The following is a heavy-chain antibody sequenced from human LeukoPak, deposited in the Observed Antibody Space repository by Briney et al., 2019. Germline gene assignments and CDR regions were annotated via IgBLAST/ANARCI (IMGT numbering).Heavy chain of an antibody. V-gene: IGHV3-23*01. CDR1: GFTFSSYG. Sequence: GGSLRLSCAASGFTFSSYGMNWVRQAPGKGLEWVSTISGSGTSTYYADSVKGRFTISRDNSKNTLYLQMNSLRAEDTAVYYCARDTRIAAAGTLLDYWGQGTLVTVSS. CDR3: ARDTRIAAAGTLLDY. CDR2: ISGSGTST. J-gene: IGHJ4*02. D-gene: IGHD6-13*01.